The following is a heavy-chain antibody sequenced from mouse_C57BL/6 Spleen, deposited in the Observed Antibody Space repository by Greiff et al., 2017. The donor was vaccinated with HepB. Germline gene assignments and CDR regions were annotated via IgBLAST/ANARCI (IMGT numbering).Heavy chain of an antibody. J-gene: IGHJ4*01. Sequence: EVKLMESGGGLVKPGGSLKLSCAASGFTFSSYAMSWVRQTPEKRLEWVATISDGGSYTYYPDNVKGRFTISRDNAKNNLYLQMSHLKSEDTAMYYCARDHRSNYVDAMDYWGQGTSVTVSS. CDR1: GFTFSSYA. D-gene: IGHD2-5*01. CDR2: ISDGGSYT. CDR3: ARDHRSNYVDAMDY. V-gene: IGHV5-4*01.